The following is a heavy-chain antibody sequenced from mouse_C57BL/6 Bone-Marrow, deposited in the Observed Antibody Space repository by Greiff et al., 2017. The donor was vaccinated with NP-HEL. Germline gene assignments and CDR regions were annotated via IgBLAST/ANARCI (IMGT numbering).Heavy chain of an antibody. CDR3: ARPRRVALDY. CDR1: GFTFSDYG. J-gene: IGHJ2*01. V-gene: IGHV5-17*01. CDR2: ISSGSSTI. Sequence: DVQLVESGGGLVKPGGSLKLSCAASGFTFSDYGMHWVRQAPEKGLEWVAYISSGSSTIYYADTVKGRFTISMDNAKNTLFLQMTSLRSEDTAMYYCARPRRVALDYWGQGTTLTVSS.